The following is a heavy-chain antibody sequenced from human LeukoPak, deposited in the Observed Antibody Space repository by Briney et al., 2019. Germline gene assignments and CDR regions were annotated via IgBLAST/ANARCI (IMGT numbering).Heavy chain of an antibody. D-gene: IGHD2-2*01. J-gene: IGHJ4*02. V-gene: IGHV3-23*01. CDR2: ISGSGDTT. CDR3: AKVGARGCSSSTCFIY. Sequence: GGSLRLSCAASGFTFRSYAMSWVRQAPGKELEWVSAISGSGDTTYYADSVKGRFTISRDNSKNTLYLQMNSLRPEDTAVYYCAKVGARGCSSSTCFIYWGQGTLVTVSS. CDR1: GFTFRSYA.